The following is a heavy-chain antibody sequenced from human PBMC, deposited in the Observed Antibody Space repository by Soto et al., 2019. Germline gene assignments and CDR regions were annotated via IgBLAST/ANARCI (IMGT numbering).Heavy chain of an antibody. Sequence: EVQLLESGGGLVQPGGSLRLSCAASGFTFSSYAMSWVRQAPGKGLEWVSAISGSGGNTYYADSVKGRFTISRDNSKNPLYLQMNSLRAEDTALYYCAKCRGGAAGSADYWGQGTLVTVSS. J-gene: IGHJ4*02. CDR2: ISGSGGNT. CDR3: AKCRGGAAGSADY. D-gene: IGHD3-16*01. V-gene: IGHV3-23*01. CDR1: GFTFSSYA.